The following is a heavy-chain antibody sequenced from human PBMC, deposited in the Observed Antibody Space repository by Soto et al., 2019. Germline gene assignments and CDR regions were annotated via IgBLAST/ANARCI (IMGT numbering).Heavy chain of an antibody. D-gene: IGHD3-10*01. Sequence: GGSLRLSCAASGFTLDAYAMHWVRQAPGKGLEWVSGISWNSGSIGYADSVKGRFTISRDNAKNSLYLQMNSLRAEDTALYYCAKDIGGDYGYFDYWGQGTLVTAPQ. CDR1: GFTLDAYA. J-gene: IGHJ4*02. V-gene: IGHV3-9*01. CDR2: ISWNSGSI. CDR3: AKDIGGDYGYFDY.